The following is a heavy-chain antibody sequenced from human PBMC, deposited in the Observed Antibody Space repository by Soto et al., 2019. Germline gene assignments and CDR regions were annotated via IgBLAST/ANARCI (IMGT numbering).Heavy chain of an antibody. J-gene: IGHJ3*02. D-gene: IGHD4-17*01. CDR3: ARARDYGDYVVAFDI. Sequence: QVQLQESGPGLVKPSQTLSLTCTVSGGSISSGGYYWSWIRQHPGKGLEWIGYIYYSGSTYYNPSLKSRVTLSVDTSKNQFSLKRSSVTAADTAVYYCARARDYGDYVVAFDIWGQGTMVTVSS. CDR1: GGSISSGGYY. CDR2: IYYSGST. V-gene: IGHV4-31*03.